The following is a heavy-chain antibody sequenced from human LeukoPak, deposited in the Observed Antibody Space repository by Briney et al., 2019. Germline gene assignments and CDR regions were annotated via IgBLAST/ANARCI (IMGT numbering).Heavy chain of an antibody. CDR1: GYTFTNYG. CDR3: ARRSTLYSSGWFYFDY. V-gene: IGHV1-18*01. CDR2: ISAHDGTT. Sequence: ASVKVSCKASGYTFTNYGTSWVRRAPGQGLEWMGWISAHDGTTNYALKLQDRVTMTTDTSTSTAYMELRGLRSDDTAVYYCARRSTLYSSGWFYFDYWGQGTLVTVSS. D-gene: IGHD6-19*01. J-gene: IGHJ4*02.